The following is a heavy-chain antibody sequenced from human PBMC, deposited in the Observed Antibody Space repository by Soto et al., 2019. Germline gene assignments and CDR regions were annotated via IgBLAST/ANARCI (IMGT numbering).Heavy chain of an antibody. CDR1: GGSISSGGYY. J-gene: IGHJ4*02. CDR3: ARDSLDGYNSSFGY. D-gene: IGHD5-12*01. CDR2: IYYSGST. V-gene: IGHV4-31*01. Sequence: SETLSLTCTVSGGSISSGGYYWSWIRQQPGKGREWIGYIYYSGSTYYSPSLRTLVTISVDTSKNQFSLKLSSVTAADTAVYYCARDSLDGYNSSFGYWGQGTLVTGPS.